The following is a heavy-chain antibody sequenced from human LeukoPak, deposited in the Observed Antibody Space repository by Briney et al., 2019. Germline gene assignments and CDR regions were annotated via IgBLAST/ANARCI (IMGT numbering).Heavy chain of an antibody. J-gene: IGHJ5*01. Sequence: PSETLSLTCAVYGVSFSGYYWSWIRQPPGKGLEWIGEINHSGSTNYNPSLKSRVTISVDTSTNQISLMLSSMTAADTPVFYSVRGGGSLLGAINWFDSWGEGTLVTVSS. CDR2: INHSGST. CDR3: VRGGGSLLGAINWFDS. CDR1: GVSFSGYY. D-gene: IGHD1-26*01. V-gene: IGHV4-34*01.